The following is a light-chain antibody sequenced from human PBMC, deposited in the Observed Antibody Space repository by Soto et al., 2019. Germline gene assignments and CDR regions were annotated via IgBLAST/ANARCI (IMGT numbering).Light chain of an antibody. J-gene: IGKJ1*01. V-gene: IGKV3-20*01. Sequence: ENVLTQSPGTLSLSPGERATLSCRASQSVSSSYLVWYQQKPGQAPRLLIYGASSRATGIPDRFSGSGSGTDFTLTISRLEPEDFAVYYCQQYDGSPSWTFGQGTKVDIK. CDR1: QSVSSSY. CDR3: QQYDGSPSWT. CDR2: GAS.